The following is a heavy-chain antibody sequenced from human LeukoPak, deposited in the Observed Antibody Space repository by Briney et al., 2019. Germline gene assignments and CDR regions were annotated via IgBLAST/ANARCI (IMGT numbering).Heavy chain of an antibody. Sequence: GGSLRLSCAASGFTFSSYGMHWVRQAPGKGLEWVAVIWYDGSNKYYADSVKGRFTISRDISKNTLYLQMNSLRAEDTAVYYCAKGVITIFSVPNVDAFDIWGQGTMVTVSS. V-gene: IGHV3-33*06. D-gene: IGHD3-9*01. CDR1: GFTFSSYG. CDR2: IWYDGSNK. J-gene: IGHJ3*02. CDR3: AKGVITIFSVPNVDAFDI.